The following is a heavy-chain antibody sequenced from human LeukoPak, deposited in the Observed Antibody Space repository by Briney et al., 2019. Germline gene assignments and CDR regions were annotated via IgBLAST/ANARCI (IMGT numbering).Heavy chain of an antibody. V-gene: IGHV3-7*05. CDR3: ARDPGLDY. Sequence: GGSLRLSCATSGFTFNSYWMSWVRQAPGKGLEWVANIKQDGSEKYYVDSVKGRFTISRDNAKNSLYLQMNSLRAEDTAVYYCARDPGLDYWGQGTLVTVSS. CDR1: GFTFNSYW. CDR2: IKQDGSEK. J-gene: IGHJ4*02.